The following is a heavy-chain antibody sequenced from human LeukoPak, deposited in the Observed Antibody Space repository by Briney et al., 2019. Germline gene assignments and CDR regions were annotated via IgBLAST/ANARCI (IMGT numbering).Heavy chain of an antibody. CDR3: ARSGYDGLDY. Sequence: SQTLSLTCTVSGGSISSGSYYWSWIRQPPGKGLEWIGRIYTSGSTNYNPSLKSRVTISVDTSKNQFALKLSSVTAADTAVYYCARSGYDGLDYWGQGTLVTVSS. CDR1: GGSISSGSYY. CDR2: IYTSGST. J-gene: IGHJ4*02. D-gene: IGHD5-12*01. V-gene: IGHV4-61*02.